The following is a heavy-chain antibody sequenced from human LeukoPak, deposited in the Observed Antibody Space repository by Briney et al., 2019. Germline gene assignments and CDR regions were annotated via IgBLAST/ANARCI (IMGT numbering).Heavy chain of an antibody. CDR1: GYSISSGYY. Sequence: SETLSLTCTVSGYSISSGYYWGWIRQPPGKGLEGIGSIYHSGSTYYNPSLKSRVTISVDTSKNQFSLKLSSVTAADTAVYYCAREDFDLGGAFDIWGQGTMVTVSS. J-gene: IGHJ3*02. D-gene: IGHD3-10*01. CDR2: IYHSGST. V-gene: IGHV4-38-2*02. CDR3: AREDFDLGGAFDI.